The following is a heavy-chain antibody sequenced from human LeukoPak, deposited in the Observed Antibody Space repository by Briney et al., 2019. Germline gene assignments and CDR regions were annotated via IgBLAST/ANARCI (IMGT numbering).Heavy chain of an antibody. D-gene: IGHD3-9*01. Sequence: SETLSLTCAVSGGSISSGGYSWSWIRQPPGRGLEWIGYIYHSGSTYHNPSLKNPVTISLDRSKNQFSLKLSSVTAADTAVYYCAREVRDFDNLTGYYKRYSDYWGQGTLVTVSS. J-gene: IGHJ4*02. CDR3: AREVRDFDNLTGYYKRYSDY. CDR2: IYHSGST. V-gene: IGHV4-30-2*01. CDR1: GGSISSGGYS.